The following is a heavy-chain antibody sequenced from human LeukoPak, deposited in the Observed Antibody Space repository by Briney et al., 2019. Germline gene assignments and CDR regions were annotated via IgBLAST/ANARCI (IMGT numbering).Heavy chain of an antibody. V-gene: IGHV3-33*06. J-gene: IGHJ4*02. CDR1: GFTFSHYG. Sequence: GGSLRLSCAASGFTFSHYGMHWVRQAPGKGLEWVAVIWYDGGNKYFADSVKGRFTISRDNPKNTVYLQMNSLRVEDTAVYYCAKGTESGWYAYFDYWGQGTLVTVSS. CDR3: AKGTESGWYAYFDY. D-gene: IGHD6-19*01. CDR2: IWYDGGNK.